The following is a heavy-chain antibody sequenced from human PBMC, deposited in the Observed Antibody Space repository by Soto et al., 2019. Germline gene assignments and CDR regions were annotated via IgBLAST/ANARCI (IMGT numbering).Heavy chain of an antibody. Sequence: QVQLQESGPGLVKSSETLSLTCTVSGGSVSSEHYYWNWIRQAPGKGLEWIGYFFYTGSTNYNPSLGSRLTMSVDMSKNQFSLKLSSVTAADTAVYYCAGGTDGKKVAYWGQGTLVTVSS. D-gene: IGHD5-12*01. CDR1: GGSVSSEHYY. CDR2: FFYTGST. CDR3: AGGTDGKKVAY. J-gene: IGHJ4*02. V-gene: IGHV4-61*01.